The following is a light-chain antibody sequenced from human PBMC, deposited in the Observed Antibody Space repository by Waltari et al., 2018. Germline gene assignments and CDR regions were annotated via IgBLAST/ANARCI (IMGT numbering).Light chain of an antibody. V-gene: IGKV3-20*01. CDR2: EAS. J-gene: IGKJ1*01. CDR3: QKYEALPAT. CDR1: QMISKY. Sequence: SCRASQMISKYLVWYQQKPGQAPRLLIYEASIRATGIPDRFSGSGSGTDFSLIISRLEPEDFAVYYCQKYEALPATFGQGTKVEIK.